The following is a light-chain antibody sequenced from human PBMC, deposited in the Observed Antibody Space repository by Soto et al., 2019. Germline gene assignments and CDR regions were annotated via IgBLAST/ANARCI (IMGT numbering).Light chain of an antibody. J-gene: IGKJ5*01. CDR3: QQSYSTPIT. Sequence: DIQMTQSPSSLSASVGDRVTITCRASQSISNYLDWYQEEPGKAPKFLIYAASSLQSGVPSRFSGSGSGTDFTLTISSLQPEDFATYYCQQSYSTPITFGQGTRLEI. CDR2: AAS. CDR1: QSISNY. V-gene: IGKV1-39*01.